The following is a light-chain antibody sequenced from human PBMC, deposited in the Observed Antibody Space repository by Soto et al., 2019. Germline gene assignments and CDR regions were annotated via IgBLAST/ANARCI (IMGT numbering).Light chain of an antibody. CDR3: QQYKSYPLT. Sequence: DIQMTQSPSTLSGSVGDRVTITCRASQTINSWLAWYQQKPGKAPKLLIYKASNLESGVPSRFSGSRSGTEFTLTISSLQPDDFATYYCQQYKSYPLTFGGGTKVDIK. CDR1: QTINSW. CDR2: KAS. V-gene: IGKV1-5*03. J-gene: IGKJ4*01.